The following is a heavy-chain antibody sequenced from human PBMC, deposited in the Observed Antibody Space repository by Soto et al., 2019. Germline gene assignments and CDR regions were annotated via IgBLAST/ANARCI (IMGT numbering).Heavy chain of an antibody. CDR1: GDTFTTYD. J-gene: IGHJ4*02. V-gene: IGHV1-8*01. Sequence: ASVKVSCKASGDTFTTYDINWVRQATGHGLEWMGWINPNSGNIGYAQRFQGRVTMTRDTAIRTAYMEVSSLRSDDTAVYYCARGRAWGSYYLLDYWRQGNMVIVSS. CDR3: ARGRAWGSYYLLDY. D-gene: IGHD3-16*01. CDR2: INPNSGNI.